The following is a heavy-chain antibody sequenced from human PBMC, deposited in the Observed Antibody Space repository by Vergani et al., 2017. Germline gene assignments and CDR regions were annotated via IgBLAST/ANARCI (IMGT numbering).Heavy chain of an antibody. CDR2: ISSSSSTI. D-gene: IGHD3-22*01. Sequence: EVQLLESGGGLVQPGGSLRLSCAASGFTFSSYSMNWVRQAPGKGLEWVSYISSSSSTIYYADSVKGRFTISRDNAKNSLYLQMNSLRAEDTAVYYCARDPPPYYDSSGYLDYWGQGTLVTVSS. V-gene: IGHV3-48*04. CDR1: GFTFSSYS. CDR3: ARDPPPYYDSSGYLDY. J-gene: IGHJ4*02.